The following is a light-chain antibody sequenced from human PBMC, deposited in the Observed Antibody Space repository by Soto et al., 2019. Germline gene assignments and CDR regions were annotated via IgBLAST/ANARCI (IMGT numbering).Light chain of an antibody. V-gene: IGKV3-20*01. CDR2: GAS. CDR3: QHYGAAPIT. J-gene: IGKJ5*01. CDR1: QSVGGN. Sequence: EIVLTQSPGSLSLSPGDRATLSCRASQSVGGNVAWYQQIPGQPPKLLIFGASSRATGIADKFSGSGSGTDFTLTISRLEPEDFALYYCQHYGAAPITFGQGTRL.